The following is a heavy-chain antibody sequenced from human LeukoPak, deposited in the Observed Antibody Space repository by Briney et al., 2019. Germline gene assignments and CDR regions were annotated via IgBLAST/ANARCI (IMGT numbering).Heavy chain of an antibody. V-gene: IGHV4-4*02. D-gene: IGHD2-8*02. CDR1: GGSISSRNW. J-gene: IGHJ3*02. CDR2: IYPSGST. CDR3: ARDTGGRGRLDAFDI. Sequence: SGTLSLTCAVSGGSISSRNWWIWVRQPPGKGLEWIGEIYPSGSTNYNPSLKSRVTISIDKSKNQFFLKLSSVTAADMAVYYCARDTGGRGRLDAFDIWGQGTMVTVSS.